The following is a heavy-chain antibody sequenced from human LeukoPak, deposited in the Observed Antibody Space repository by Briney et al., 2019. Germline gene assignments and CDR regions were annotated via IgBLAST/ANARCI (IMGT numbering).Heavy chain of an antibody. J-gene: IGHJ6*03. CDR2: IYTSGST. CDR1: GGSISSYY. D-gene: IGHD2-2*01. Sequence: SETLSLTCTVSGGSISSYYWSWIRQPAGQGLEWIGRIYTSGSTNYNPSLKSRVTMSVDTSKNQFSLKLSSVTAADTAVYYCARAVVVPENYYYYYMDVWGKGTTVTISS. V-gene: IGHV4-4*07. CDR3: ARAVVVPENYYYYYMDV.